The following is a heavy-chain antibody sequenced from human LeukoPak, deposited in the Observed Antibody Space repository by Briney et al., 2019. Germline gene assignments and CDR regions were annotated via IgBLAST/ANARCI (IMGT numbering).Heavy chain of an antibody. V-gene: IGHV3-23*01. Sequence: GGSLRLSCAASGFTFSSYAMTWVRQAPGKGLEWVSIISGSGGSTSYADSVKGRFTISRDNSKNTLYLQMNSLRAEDTALYYCAKPYSGTILTGWFDPWGQGTLVTVST. CDR2: ISGSGGST. CDR3: AKPYSGTILTGWFDP. CDR1: GFTFSSYA. D-gene: IGHD3-9*01. J-gene: IGHJ5*02.